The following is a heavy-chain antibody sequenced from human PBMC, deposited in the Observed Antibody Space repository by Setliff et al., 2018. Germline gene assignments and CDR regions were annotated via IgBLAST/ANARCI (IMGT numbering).Heavy chain of an antibody. CDR2: ISGYNGNT. V-gene: IGHV1-18*01. CDR1: GYTFSSNY. CDR3: ARDPLRSCYWRPDVFDV. D-gene: IGHD2-15*01. J-gene: IGHJ3*01. Sequence: ASVKVSCKASGYTFSSNYITWVRQAPGRGLEWMGWISGYNGNTEYAQKFRHKFTMTIDTSTSTAYMELRSVIFDDTAIYYCARDPLRSCYWRPDVFDVWGQGTMVTVSS.